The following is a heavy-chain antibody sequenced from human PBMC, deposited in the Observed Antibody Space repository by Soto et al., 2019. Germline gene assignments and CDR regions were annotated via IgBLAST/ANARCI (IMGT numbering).Heavy chain of an antibody. CDR2: ISGSGGST. CDR1: GFTFSSYA. CDR3: AKNDRGRSWHRNYANFDY. J-gene: IGHJ4*02. V-gene: IGHV3-23*01. D-gene: IGHD1-26*01. Sequence: GGSLRLSCAASGFTFSSYAMSWVRQAPGKGLEWVSAISGSGGSTYYADSVKGRFTISRDNSKNTLYLQMNSLRAEDTAVYYCAKNDRGRSWHRNYANFDYWGQPTLVTVSS.